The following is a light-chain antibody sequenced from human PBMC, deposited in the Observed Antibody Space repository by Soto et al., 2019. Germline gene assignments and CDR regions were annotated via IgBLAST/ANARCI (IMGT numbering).Light chain of an antibody. CDR1: QSISSR. CDR2: DAS. V-gene: IGKV1-5*01. Sequence: DLQMTQSPSTLSASVGDRVTITCRASQSISSRLAWYQQKPGKAPKLLIYDASSLESGVSSTFSGSGSETEFTLTISSLQPDDFATYYCQQYNSYPWTFGQGTKVEIK. CDR3: QQYNSYPWT. J-gene: IGKJ1*01.